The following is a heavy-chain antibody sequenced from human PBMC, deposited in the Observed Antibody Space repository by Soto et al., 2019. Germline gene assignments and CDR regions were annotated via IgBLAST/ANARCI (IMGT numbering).Heavy chain of an antibody. CDR3: ARDKGGEFLKGSGMDV. Sequence: QMQLQESGPGLVKPSETLSLICSVSGDSITAYYLSWLRQSPGKELEWIGYIYHNGETNYNPSLKSPVTISADTSKTQFSLRVSSVTAADTGVYYCARDKGGEFLKGSGMDVWGQGTTVIVSS. CDR2: IYHNGET. J-gene: IGHJ6*02. V-gene: IGHV4-59*01. D-gene: IGHD3-10*01. CDR1: GDSITAYY.